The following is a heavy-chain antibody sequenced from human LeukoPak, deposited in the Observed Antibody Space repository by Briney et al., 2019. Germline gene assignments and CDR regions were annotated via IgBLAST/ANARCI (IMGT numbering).Heavy chain of an antibody. CDR1: GGTFSSYA. D-gene: IGHD3-9*01. CDR3: ATGGDILTGYCFDY. CDR2: INPNSGGT. V-gene: IGHV1-2*02. Sequence: GASVKVSCKASGGTFSSYAISWVRQAPGQGLEWMGWINPNSGGTNYAQKFQGRVTMTRDTSISTAYMELSRLRSDDTAVYYCATGGDILTGYCFDYWGQGTLVTVSS. J-gene: IGHJ4*02.